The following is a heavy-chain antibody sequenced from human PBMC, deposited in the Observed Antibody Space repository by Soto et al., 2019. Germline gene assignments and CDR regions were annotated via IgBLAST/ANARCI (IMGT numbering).Heavy chain of an antibody. J-gene: IGHJ6*02. Sequence: VKVSCKASGYSFTSYGLSWVRQAPGQGLEWMGWISAYNGNIKYAQKFQGRVTMTTDTSTSTGYMELRSLRSDDTAVYYCARDPGKDNYGSGSLYYYGMDVWGQGTTVTVSS. D-gene: IGHD3-10*01. CDR2: ISAYNGNI. CDR3: ARDPGKDNYGSGSLYYYGMDV. CDR1: GYSFTSYG. V-gene: IGHV1-18*01.